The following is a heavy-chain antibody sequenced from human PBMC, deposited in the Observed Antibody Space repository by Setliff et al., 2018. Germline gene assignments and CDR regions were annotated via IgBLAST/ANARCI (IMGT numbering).Heavy chain of an antibody. D-gene: IGHD3-22*01. CDR2: IVVGSGNT. CDR1: GFTFTSSA. J-gene: IGHJ6*03. Sequence: SVKVSCKASGFTFTSSAMQWVRQARGQRLEWIGWIVVGSGNTNYAQKFQERVTITRDMSTSTAYMELSSLRSEDTAVYYCAADTSYYSSGSSYYYYMDVWGKGTTVTVSS. V-gene: IGHV1-58*02. CDR3: AADTSYYSSGSSYYYYMDV.